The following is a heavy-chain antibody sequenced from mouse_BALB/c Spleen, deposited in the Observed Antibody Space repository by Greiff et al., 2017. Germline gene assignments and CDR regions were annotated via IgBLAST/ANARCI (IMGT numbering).Heavy chain of an antibody. D-gene: IGHD2-3*01. J-gene: IGHJ4*01. CDR1: GFTFSDYY. V-gene: IGHV5-4*02. CDR3: ARNDGSGAMDY. CDR2: ISDGGSYT. Sequence: EVQLVESGGGLVKPGGSLKLSCAASGFTFSDYYMYWVRQTPEKRLEWVATISDGGSYTYYPDSVKGRFTISRDNAKNNLYLQMSSLKSEDTAMYYCARNDGSGAMDYWGQGTSVTVSS.